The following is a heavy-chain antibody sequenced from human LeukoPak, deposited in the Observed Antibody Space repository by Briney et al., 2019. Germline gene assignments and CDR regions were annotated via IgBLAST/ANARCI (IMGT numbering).Heavy chain of an antibody. CDR2: IYASGVT. CDR1: GGSISSYY. V-gene: IGHV4-4*07. Sequence: SETLFLTCTVSGGSISSYYWSWVRQPAGKGLEWIGHIYASGVTKSNPSLKSRVTMSIDTSTNQFSLKVSSVTAADSAVYYCAREGATPASYYYAMDVWGLGTTVTVSS. J-gene: IGHJ6*02. CDR3: AREGATPASYYYAMDV. D-gene: IGHD4/OR15-4a*01.